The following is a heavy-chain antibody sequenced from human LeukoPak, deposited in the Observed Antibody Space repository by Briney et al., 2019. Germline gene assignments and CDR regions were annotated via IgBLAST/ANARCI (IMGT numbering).Heavy chain of an antibody. CDR3: AREVREGYSYGSYYFDY. D-gene: IGHD5-18*01. CDR1: GGTFSSYA. Sequence: ASVKVSCKASGGTFSSYAISWVRQAPGQGLEWMGRIIPILGIANYARKFQGRVTITADKSTSTAYMELSSLRSEDTAVYYCAREVREGYSYGSYYFDYWGQGTLVTVSS. V-gene: IGHV1-69*04. CDR2: IIPILGIA. J-gene: IGHJ4*02.